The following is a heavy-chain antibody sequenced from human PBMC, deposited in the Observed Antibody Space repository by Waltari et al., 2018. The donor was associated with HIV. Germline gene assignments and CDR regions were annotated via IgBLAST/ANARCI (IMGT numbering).Heavy chain of an antibody. J-gene: IGHJ4*02. Sequence: DVQLVVSGGGLVNPGGSLRLSCTPSGFNFRNYNMNWVRQVPGKGLEWVSSISSTSSHIFYANSVRGRFTISRDNSKNSLYLQMKSLTADDTAVYYCATDLLDFWGQGTLVIVSS. V-gene: IGHV3-21*01. CDR2: ISSTSSHI. CDR1: GFNFRNYN. CDR3: ATDLLDF.